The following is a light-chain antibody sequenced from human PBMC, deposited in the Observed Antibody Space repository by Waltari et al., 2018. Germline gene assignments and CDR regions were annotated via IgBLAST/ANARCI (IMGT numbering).Light chain of an antibody. Sequence: EIVMTQSPATLSVSPGERATLSCRARQNVDSNLAWYQHKPGQAPRLLIYGDSTRATDIPARFSGSGSGTEFTLTISSLQSEDFAIYYCQQYNNWPPEDTFGRGTKLEI. CDR1: QNVDSN. CDR3: QQYNNWPPEDT. J-gene: IGKJ2*01. CDR2: GDS. V-gene: IGKV3-15*01.